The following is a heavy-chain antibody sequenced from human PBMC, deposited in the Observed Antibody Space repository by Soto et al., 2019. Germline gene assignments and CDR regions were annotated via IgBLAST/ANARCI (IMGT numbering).Heavy chain of an antibody. Sequence: PSQTLSLTCAISGDSVSSNSAAWNWIRQSPSRGLEWLGRTYYRSKWYNDYAVSVKSRITINPDTSKNQFSLQLNSVTPEDTAVYYCARERSSSLSLAPPPTNWFDPWGQGTLVTVSS. V-gene: IGHV6-1*01. CDR1: GDSVSSNSAA. D-gene: IGHD6-13*01. CDR3: ARERSSSLSLAPPPTNWFDP. J-gene: IGHJ5*02. CDR2: TYYRSKWYN.